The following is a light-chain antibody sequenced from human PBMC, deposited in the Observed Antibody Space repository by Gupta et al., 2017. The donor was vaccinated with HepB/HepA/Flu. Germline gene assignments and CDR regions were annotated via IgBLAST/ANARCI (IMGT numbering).Light chain of an antibody. V-gene: IGLV1-40*01. CDR1: SSNIGAGYD. Sequence: QSVLTQPPPVSRPPGQGVTISCTGGSSNIGAGYDVHWYQQLPGTDPKHLIYGNSNRPSGVLDRFSGSKSGTSASLAITGLLAEDEADYYCQSYDSSLSVVFGGGTKLTVL. CDR2: GNS. CDR3: QSYDSSLSVV. J-gene: IGLJ2*01.